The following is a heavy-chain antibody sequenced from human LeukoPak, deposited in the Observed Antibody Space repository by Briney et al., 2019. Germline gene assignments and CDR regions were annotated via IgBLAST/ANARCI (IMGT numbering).Heavy chain of an antibody. CDR3: ARIGYCSSTSCLNDY. D-gene: IGHD2-2*01. CDR1: GFTVSSNY. Sequence: GGSLRLSCAASGFTVSSNYMSWVRQAPGKGLEWVSVIYSGGSTYYADSVKGRFTISGDNSKNTLYLQMNSLRAEDTAVYYCARIGYCSSTSCLNDYWGQGTLVTVSS. J-gene: IGHJ4*02. CDR2: IYSGGST. V-gene: IGHV3-53*01.